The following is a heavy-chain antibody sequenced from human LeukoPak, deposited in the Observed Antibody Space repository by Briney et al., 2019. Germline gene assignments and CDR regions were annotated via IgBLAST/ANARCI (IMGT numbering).Heavy chain of an antibody. Sequence: GGSLRLSCAASGFTFSSYAMHWVRQAPGKGLEWVAVISYDGSNKYYADSVKGRFTISRDNSKNTLYLQMNSLRAEDTAVYYCATWRGYSYDRDAFDIWGQGTMVTVSS. CDR2: ISYDGSNK. V-gene: IGHV3-30-3*01. CDR3: ATWRGYSYDRDAFDI. D-gene: IGHD5-18*01. CDR1: GFTFSSYA. J-gene: IGHJ3*02.